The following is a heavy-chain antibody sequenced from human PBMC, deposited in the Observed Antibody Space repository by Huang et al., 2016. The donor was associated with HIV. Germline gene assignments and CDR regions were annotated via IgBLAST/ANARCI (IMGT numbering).Heavy chain of an antibody. CDR3: ALKGDSSGWEYFRH. D-gene: IGHD6-19*01. Sequence: QVQLVESGGGVVQPGRSLRLSCAASGFIFRNYGMHWVRQAPGKGREWVALISYDGSNKYYTDSVKGRFSISRDNSKNTLYLQMNSLRAEDTAVYYCALKGDSSGWEYFRHWGQGTLVTVSS. CDR1: GFIFRNYG. V-gene: IGHV3-30*03. J-gene: IGHJ1*01. CDR2: ISYDGSNK.